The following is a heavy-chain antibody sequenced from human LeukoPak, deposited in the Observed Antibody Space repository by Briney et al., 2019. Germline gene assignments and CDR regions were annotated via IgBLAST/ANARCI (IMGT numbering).Heavy chain of an antibody. Sequence: GGSPRLSCAASGFSLSTSWMLWVRQTPGKGLVWLSRISPDGSSTSYADSVKGRFTVSRDIARNTVTLQMNSLRAEDSAVYYCARLQGITPQPMTEGFDIWGQGTMVTVSS. J-gene: IGHJ3*02. D-gene: IGHD3-16*01. CDR1: GFSLSTSW. V-gene: IGHV3-74*01. CDR2: ISPDGSST. CDR3: ARLQGITPQPMTEGFDI.